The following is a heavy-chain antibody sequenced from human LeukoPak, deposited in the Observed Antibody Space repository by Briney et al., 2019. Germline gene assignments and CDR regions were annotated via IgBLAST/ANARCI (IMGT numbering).Heavy chain of an antibody. V-gene: IGHV3-7*05. D-gene: IGHD5-18*01. CDR1: GFTFSSYW. Sequence: GGSLRLSCAASGFTFSSYWMSWVRQAPGKGLEWVANINQDVSERNYVDSVKGRFTISRDNAKNSLYLQMSSLRAEDTAVYYCARDRGYSTFDFWGQGTMVTVSS. J-gene: IGHJ3*01. CDR2: INQDVSER. CDR3: ARDRGYSTFDF.